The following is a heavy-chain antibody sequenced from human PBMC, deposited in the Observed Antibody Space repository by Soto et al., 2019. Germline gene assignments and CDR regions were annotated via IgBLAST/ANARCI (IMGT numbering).Heavy chain of an antibody. J-gene: IGHJ5*02. V-gene: IGHV5-51*01. D-gene: IGHD3-22*01. CDR2: IYPGDSDT. CDR1: GYSFTSYW. Sequence: GESLKISCKGSGYSFTSYWIGWVRQMPGKGLEWMGIIYPGDSDTRYSPSFQGQVTISADKSISTAYLQWSSLKASDTAMYYCARRVLYDSSGYHGSIWSNRFDPCGQGTVVTVFS. CDR3: ARRVLYDSSGYHGSIWSNRFDP.